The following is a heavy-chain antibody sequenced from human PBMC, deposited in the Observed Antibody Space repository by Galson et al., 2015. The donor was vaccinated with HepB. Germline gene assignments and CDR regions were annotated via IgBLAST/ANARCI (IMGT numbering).Heavy chain of an antibody. J-gene: IGHJ6*02. CDR3: AKDTAHVLLWFGLDV. CDR2: ISYDGSDK. V-gene: IGHV3-30*18. CDR1: GFTFSSYG. Sequence: SLRLSCAASGFTFSSYGMDWVRQAPGKGLEWVAVISYDGSDKYYADSVKGRFTISRDNSKNTLYLQMNSLRAEDTAVYYCAKDTAHVLLWFGLDVWGQGTTVTVSS. D-gene: IGHD3-10*01.